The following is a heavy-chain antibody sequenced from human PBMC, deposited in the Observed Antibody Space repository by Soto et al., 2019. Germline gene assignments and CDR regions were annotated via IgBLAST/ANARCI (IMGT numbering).Heavy chain of an antibody. V-gene: IGHV4-39*07. CDR2: IYYSGST. D-gene: IGHD2-2*01. CDR3: AGTGYQLQKGPYAFDI. Sequence: SSETLSLTCTVSGSPISSSSYYWGWIRQPPGKGLEWIGSIYYSGSTYYNPSLKSRVTISVDTSKNQFSLKLSSVTAADTAVYYCAGTGYQLQKGPYAFDIWGQGTMVTVSS. J-gene: IGHJ3*02. CDR1: GSPISSSSYY.